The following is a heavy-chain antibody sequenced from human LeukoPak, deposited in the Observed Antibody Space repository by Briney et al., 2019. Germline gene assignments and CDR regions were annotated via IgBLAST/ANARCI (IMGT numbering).Heavy chain of an antibody. D-gene: IGHD3-10*01. Sequence: PGRSLRLSCAASGFTFSSYAMGWVRQAPGKGLEWVSVISGSGGSTYYTDSVKGRFTISRDNSKNTLYLQMNSLRAENTAVYYCAKDLRGAGYNWFDPWGQGTLVTVSS. V-gene: IGHV3-23*01. J-gene: IGHJ5*02. CDR2: ISGSGGST. CDR1: GFTFSSYA. CDR3: AKDLRGAGYNWFDP.